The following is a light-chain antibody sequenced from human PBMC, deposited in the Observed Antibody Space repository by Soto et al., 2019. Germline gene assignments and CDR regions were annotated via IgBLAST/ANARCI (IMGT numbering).Light chain of an antibody. J-gene: IGKJ5*01. Sequence: DIQLTQSPSFLSASVGDRVTITCRASQGIGSYLAWYHQKAGKAPKLLIHTASTLQSGVPSRFRGSGSGTEFTLTISSLQPEEFATYYCQQRNSYPITFGPGTRREIK. CDR3: QQRNSYPIT. CDR2: TAS. CDR1: QGIGSY. V-gene: IGKV1-9*01.